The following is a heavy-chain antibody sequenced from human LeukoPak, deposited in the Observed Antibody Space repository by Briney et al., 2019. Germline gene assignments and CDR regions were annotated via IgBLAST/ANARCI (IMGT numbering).Heavy chain of an antibody. Sequence: SGTLSLTYTVSGGSISSYYWSWIRQPPGKGLEWIGHIYYSGSTNYNPSLKSRVTISVDTSKNQFSLKLSSVTAADTAVYYCARSADPWDYYMDVWGKGTTVTVSS. D-gene: IGHD3-16*01. CDR3: ARSADPWDYYMDV. CDR1: GGSISSYY. J-gene: IGHJ6*03. V-gene: IGHV4-59*08. CDR2: IYYSGST.